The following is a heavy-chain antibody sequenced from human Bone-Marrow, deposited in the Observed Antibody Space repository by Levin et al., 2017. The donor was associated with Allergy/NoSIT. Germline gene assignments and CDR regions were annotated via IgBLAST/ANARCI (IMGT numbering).Heavy chain of an antibody. CDR1: GFTVSSNY. J-gene: IGHJ6*02. CDR2: IYSGGST. CDR3: AIFWALRLGDLGGMDV. Sequence: GGSLRLSCAASGFTVSSNYMSWVRQAPGKGLEWVSVIYSGGSTYYADSVKGRFTISRDNSKNTLYLQMNSLRAEDTAVYYCAIFWALRLGDLGGMDVWGQGTTVTVSS. D-gene: IGHD3-16*01. V-gene: IGHV3-53*01.